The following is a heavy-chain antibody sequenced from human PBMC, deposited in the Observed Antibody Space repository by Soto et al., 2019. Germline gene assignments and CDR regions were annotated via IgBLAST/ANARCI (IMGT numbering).Heavy chain of an antibody. CDR3: ARHSSGSYPFYYGMDV. CDR1: GYTFSNYW. D-gene: IGHD1-26*01. J-gene: IGHJ6*02. Sequence: GESLKISCKGSGYTFSNYWISWVRLMSGKGLEWMARIDPSDSYTNYSPSFQGHVTISADKSISTAYLQWSSLKASDTAMYYCARHSSGSYPFYYGMDVWGQGTTVTVSS. V-gene: IGHV5-10-1*01. CDR2: IDPSDSYT.